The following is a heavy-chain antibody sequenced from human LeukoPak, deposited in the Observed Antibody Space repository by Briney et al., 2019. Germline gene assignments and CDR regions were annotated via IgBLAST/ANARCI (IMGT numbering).Heavy chain of an antibody. D-gene: IGHD2-2*01. J-gene: IGHJ2*01. CDR3: ARDLVPAATHRPYWYFAL. Sequence: GGSLRLSCAASGFTFSSYEMNWVRQAPGKGLEWVSYISSSGSPIFYADSVKGRFTLYRDNAKNSLYLQMNSLRAEDTAVYYGARDLVPAATHRPYWYFALWGRGTLVTVSS. CDR1: GFTFSSYE. V-gene: IGHV3-48*03. CDR2: ISSSGSPI.